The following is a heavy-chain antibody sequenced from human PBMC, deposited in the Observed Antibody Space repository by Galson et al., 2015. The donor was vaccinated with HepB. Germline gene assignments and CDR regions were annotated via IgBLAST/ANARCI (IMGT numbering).Heavy chain of an antibody. Sequence: SVKVSCKASGYTFTSYYMHWVRQAPGQGLEWMGIINPSGGSTSYAQKFQGRVTMTRDTSTSTVYMELSSLRSEDTAVYYCARGALEMNYYDSSGYLTSWGQGTLVTVSS. CDR3: ARGALEMNYYDSSGYLTS. V-gene: IGHV1-46*01. CDR1: GYTFTSYY. J-gene: IGHJ4*02. CDR2: INPSGGST. D-gene: IGHD3-22*01.